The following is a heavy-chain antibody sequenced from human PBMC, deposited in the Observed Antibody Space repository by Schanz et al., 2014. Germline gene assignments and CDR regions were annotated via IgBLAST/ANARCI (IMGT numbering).Heavy chain of an antibody. CDR1: EFTFSTDA. J-gene: IGHJ3*02. CDR2: IGVDGTTT. CDR3: AKGRFGELSAFDI. V-gene: IGHV3-23*01. D-gene: IGHD3-10*01. Sequence: DVHLLESGGGLVQPGGSLRLSCAASEFTFSTDAMSWVRQAPGKGLEWLSVIGVDGTTTYYADSVKGRFTMSRDNAKNSVFLQMNSLRAEDTAVYYCAKGRFGELSAFDIWGQGTMVTVSS.